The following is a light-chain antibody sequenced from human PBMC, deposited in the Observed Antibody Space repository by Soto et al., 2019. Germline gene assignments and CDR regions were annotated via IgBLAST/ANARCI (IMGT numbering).Light chain of an antibody. CDR1: QSFSSN. J-gene: IGKJ5*01. CDR3: QQYNNWPRT. Sequence: EIVMTQSPATLSVSPGERATLSCRASQSFSSNLAWYQQKPGQAPRLLIYGASTRATGVPARFSGSGSGTEFTLTISSQQSEDFAVYYCQQYNNWPRTFGQGTRLEIK. CDR2: GAS. V-gene: IGKV3-15*01.